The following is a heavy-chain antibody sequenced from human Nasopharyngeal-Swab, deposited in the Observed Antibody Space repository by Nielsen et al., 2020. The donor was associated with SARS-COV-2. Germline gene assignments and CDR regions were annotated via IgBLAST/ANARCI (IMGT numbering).Heavy chain of an antibody. Sequence: WVRQAPGQGLEWMGGIIPIFGTANYAQKFQGRVTITADKSTSTAYMELSRLRSDDTAVYYCARGGSSSERIWFDPWGQGTLVTVSS. CDR3: ARGGSSSERIWFDP. J-gene: IGHJ5*02. D-gene: IGHD6-13*01. V-gene: IGHV1-69*06. CDR2: IIPIFGTA.